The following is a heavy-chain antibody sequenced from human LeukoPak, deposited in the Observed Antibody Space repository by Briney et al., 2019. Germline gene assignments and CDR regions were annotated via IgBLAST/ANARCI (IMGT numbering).Heavy chain of an antibody. CDR1: GGSISSGDYY. J-gene: IGHJ3*02. D-gene: IGHD2-2*01. V-gene: IGHV4-30-4*08. Sequence: SETLSLTCTVSGGSISSGDYYWSWIRQPPGKGLEWIGYIYYSGSTYYNPSLKSRVTISVDTSKNQFSLKLSSVTAADTAVYYCAREGGYYCSSTSCLGAFDIWGQGTMVTVSS. CDR3: AREGGYYCSSTSCLGAFDI. CDR2: IYYSGST.